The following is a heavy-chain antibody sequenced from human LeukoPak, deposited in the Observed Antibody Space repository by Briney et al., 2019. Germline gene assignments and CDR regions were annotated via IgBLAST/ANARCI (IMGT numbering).Heavy chain of an antibody. V-gene: IGHV4-39*01. CDR3: ARGGYYDSSGYYY. Sequence: SETLSLTCTVSGGSISNSGDYWGCIRQPPGTGLEWIGSIYYSGSTYYNPSLKSRVTISEDTSKNQFSLKLSSVTAADTAVYYCARGGYYDSSGYYYWGQGTLVTVSS. D-gene: IGHD3-22*01. J-gene: IGHJ4*02. CDR2: IYYSGST. CDR1: GGSISNSGDY.